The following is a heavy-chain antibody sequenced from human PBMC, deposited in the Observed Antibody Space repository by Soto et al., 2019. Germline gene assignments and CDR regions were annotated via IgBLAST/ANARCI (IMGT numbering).Heavy chain of an antibody. J-gene: IGHJ4*02. V-gene: IGHV3-9*01. CDR1: GFTFDDYA. D-gene: IGHD2-15*01. CDR2: ISWNSGSI. Sequence: GGSLRLSCAASGFTFDDYAMHWVRQAPGKGLEWVSGISWNSGSIGYADSVKGRFTISRDNAKNSLYLQMNSLRAEDTALYYCAKDRAPDFHGGNNLVYWGQGTLVTVSS. CDR3: AKDRAPDFHGGNNLVY.